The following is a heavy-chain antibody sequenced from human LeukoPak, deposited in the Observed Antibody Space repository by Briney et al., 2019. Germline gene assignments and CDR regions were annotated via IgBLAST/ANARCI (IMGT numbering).Heavy chain of an antibody. Sequence: SETLSLTCTVSGGSINNYYWIWIRQPPGKGLEWIGHISYSGSTNYNPSLKSRVTISVDTSKNQFSLKVSSVTAADTAVYYCASQAARRDYIVATIAYEGTWFDPWGQGTLVTVSS. CDR1: GGSINNYY. CDR3: ASQAARRDYIVATIAYEGTWFDP. J-gene: IGHJ5*02. D-gene: IGHD5-12*01. V-gene: IGHV4-59*12. CDR2: ISYSGST.